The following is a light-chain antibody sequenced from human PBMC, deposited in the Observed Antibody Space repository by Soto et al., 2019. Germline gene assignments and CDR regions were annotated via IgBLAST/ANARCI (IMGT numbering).Light chain of an antibody. CDR1: SSNIGNNY. CDR3: GTWDSSLSAWV. Sequence: QSVLTQPPSVSAAPGQTVTISCSGSSSNIGNNYVSWYQQLPGTAPKLLIYENNKRPSGIPDRFSGSKSGTSATLGITGRQTGDEADYYCGTWDSSLSAWVFGGGTKLTVL. V-gene: IGLV1-51*02. J-gene: IGLJ3*02. CDR2: ENN.